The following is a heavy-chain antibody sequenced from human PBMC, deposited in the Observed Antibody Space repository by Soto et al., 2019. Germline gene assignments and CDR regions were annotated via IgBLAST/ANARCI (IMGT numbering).Heavy chain of an antibody. J-gene: IGHJ6*02. Sequence: QVQLVESGGGVVQPGRSLRLSCAASGFTFSSYAMHWVRQAPGKGLEWVAVISYDGSNKYYADSVKGRFTISRDNAKNTLYLQMNSLRAEVTAVYYCARDILRLYSYGTSYGMDVWGQGTTVTVSS. CDR3: ARDILRLYSYGTSYGMDV. D-gene: IGHD5-18*01. V-gene: IGHV3-30-3*01. CDR2: ISYDGSNK. CDR1: GFTFSSYA.